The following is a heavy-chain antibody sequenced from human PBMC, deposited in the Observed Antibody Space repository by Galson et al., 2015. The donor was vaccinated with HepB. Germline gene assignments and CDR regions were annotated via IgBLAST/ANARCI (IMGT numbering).Heavy chain of an antibody. J-gene: IGHJ5*02. CDR3: ARDGTYGDYPGTSNWFDP. Sequence: SVKVSCKASGYTFTSYGISWVRQAPGQGLEWMGWISAYNGNTNYAQKLQGRVTMTTDTSTSTAYMELRSLRSDDTAVYYCARDGTYGDYPGTSNWFDPWGQGTLVTVSS. CDR2: ISAYNGNT. V-gene: IGHV1-18*04. D-gene: IGHD4-17*01. CDR1: GYTFTSYG.